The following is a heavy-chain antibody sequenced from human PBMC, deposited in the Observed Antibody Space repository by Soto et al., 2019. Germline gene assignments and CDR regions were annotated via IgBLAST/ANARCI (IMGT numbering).Heavy chain of an antibody. CDR2: IYYSGST. CDR3: ARKKLDYADPY. Sequence: ASETLSLTCTVSGCSISSSSYYWGWIRQPPRKGLERIGSIYYSGSTYYNTSLKSRVTISVDTSKNHFSLKLSSVTAADTAVYYCARKKLDYADPYWGQGTLVTVSS. CDR1: GCSISSSSYY. J-gene: IGHJ4*02. D-gene: IGHD3-16*01. V-gene: IGHV4-39*07.